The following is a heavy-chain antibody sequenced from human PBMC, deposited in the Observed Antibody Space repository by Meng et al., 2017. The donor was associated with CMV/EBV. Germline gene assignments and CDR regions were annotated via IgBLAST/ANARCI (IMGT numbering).Heavy chain of an antibody. V-gene: IGHV3-21*01. CDR1: GFSFSSYS. Sequence: GSLRLSCAASGFSFSSYSMNWVRQAPGKGLEWVSSISSTSSYIYYADSVKGRFTVSRDNAKNSLYLQMNSLRAEDTAVYYCATDPVVVITERTFHYWGQGTLVTVSS. J-gene: IGHJ4*02. D-gene: IGHD3-22*01. CDR3: ATDPVVVITERTFHY. CDR2: ISSTSSYI.